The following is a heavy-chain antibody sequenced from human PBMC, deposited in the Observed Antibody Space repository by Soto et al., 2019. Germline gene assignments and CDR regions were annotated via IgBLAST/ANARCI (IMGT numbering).Heavy chain of an antibody. Sequence: QVQLVESGGGVVQPGTSLRVSCVGSGVTFRRYVIHWVRQAPGKGLEWVALTSYDGSDKYYGDSVRGRFTISRDNSRNTVDLQIDSVGHEYTALLYCARGGTTGGLDVWGQGTLVSVSS. CDR2: TSYDGSDK. CDR3: ARGGTTGGLDV. V-gene: IGHV3-30*19. CDR1: GVTFRRYV. D-gene: IGHD3-16*01. J-gene: IGHJ1*01.